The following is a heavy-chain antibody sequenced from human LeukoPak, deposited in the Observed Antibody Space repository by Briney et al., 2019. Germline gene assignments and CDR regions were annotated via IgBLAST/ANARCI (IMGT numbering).Heavy chain of an antibody. V-gene: IGHV1-18*01. J-gene: IGHJ4*02. CDR3: ARARRYCSSTSCFNFDY. D-gene: IGHD2-2*01. Sequence: ASVKVSCKASGYIFTTYAITWVRQAPGQGLEWMGGISAFNGNANYAQKFQGRVTMTTDTSTSTAYMELRSLRSDDTAVYYCARARRYCSSTSCFNFDYWGQGTLVTVSS. CDR2: ISAFNGNA. CDR1: GYIFTTYA.